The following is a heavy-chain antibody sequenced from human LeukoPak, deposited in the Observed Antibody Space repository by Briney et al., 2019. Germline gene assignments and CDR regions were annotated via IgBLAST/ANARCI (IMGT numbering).Heavy chain of an antibody. CDR2: ISSSSSYI. CDR1: GFTFNTYT. Sequence: GGSLRLSCAASGFTFNTYTMNWVRQAPGKGLEWVSSISSSSSYIYYADSVKGRFTISRDNAQNSLYLQMNSLRAEDTAVYYCAKDRVYKLLWFGELFEAFDYWGQGTLVTISS. D-gene: IGHD3-10*01. J-gene: IGHJ4*02. CDR3: AKDRVYKLLWFGELFEAFDY. V-gene: IGHV3-21*01.